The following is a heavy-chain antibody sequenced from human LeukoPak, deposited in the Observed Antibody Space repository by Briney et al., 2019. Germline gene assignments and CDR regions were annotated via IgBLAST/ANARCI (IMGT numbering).Heavy chain of an antibody. V-gene: IGHV4-4*07. D-gene: IGHD3-10*01. CDR1: GGSISTYY. CDR3: ARGTMVRASYYYYMYV. CDR2: IYTSGST. Sequence: PSETLSLTCTISGGSISTYYWTWIRQPAGKGLEWIGRIYTSGSTNYNPSLKSRVTMSVDTSKNQFSLKLSSVTAADTAVYYCARGTMVRASYYYYMYVWGKGTTVTVSS. J-gene: IGHJ6*03.